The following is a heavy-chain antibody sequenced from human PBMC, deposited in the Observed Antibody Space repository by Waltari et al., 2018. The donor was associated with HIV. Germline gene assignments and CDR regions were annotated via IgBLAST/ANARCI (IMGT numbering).Heavy chain of an antibody. Sequence: EVQLVESGGGLVKPGGPLRLSCAASGFTFSDAGMSWVRQAPGKGLEWVGRIKSKTDGGTTDYAAPVKGRFTISRDDSKNTLYLQMNSLKSEDTAVYYCIHSKVLARDEYWGQGTLVTVSS. D-gene: IGHD1-1*01. V-gene: IGHV3-15*01. CDR1: GFTFSDAG. CDR3: IHSKVLARDEY. J-gene: IGHJ4*02. CDR2: IKSKTDGGTT.